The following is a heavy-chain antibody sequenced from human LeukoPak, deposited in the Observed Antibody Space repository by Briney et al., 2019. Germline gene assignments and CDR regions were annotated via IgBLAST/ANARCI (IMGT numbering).Heavy chain of an antibody. D-gene: IGHD5-12*01. CDR1: GFTFSDSY. Sequence: GGSLRLSCAASGFTFSDSYMSWIRQAPGKGLEWISYISSGFINIYYADSVKGRFTISRDNAKNSLYLQMNSLRAVDTAVYYCARGSADYSWYMDVWGKGTRVTVSS. J-gene: IGHJ6*04. CDR2: ISSGFINI. V-gene: IGHV3-11*01. CDR3: ARGSADYSWYMDV.